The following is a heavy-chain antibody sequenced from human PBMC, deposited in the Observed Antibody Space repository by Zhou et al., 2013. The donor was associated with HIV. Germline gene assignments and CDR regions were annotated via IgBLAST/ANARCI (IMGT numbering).Heavy chain of an antibody. D-gene: IGHD6-6*01. Sequence: QVQLVQSGAEVKKPGSSVKVSCKASGGTFSSYAISWVRQAPGQGLEWMGRIIPILGIANYAQKFQGRVTITADKSTSTAYMELSSLRSEDTAVYYCARDPIIAARPGNINPWGQGTQVTVSS. V-gene: IGHV1-69*04. CDR3: ARDPIIAARPGNINP. CDR1: GGTFSSYA. J-gene: IGHJ5*02. CDR2: IIPILGIA.